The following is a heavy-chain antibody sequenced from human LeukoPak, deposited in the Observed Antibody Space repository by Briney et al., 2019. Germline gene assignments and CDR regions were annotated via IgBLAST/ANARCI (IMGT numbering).Heavy chain of an antibody. D-gene: IGHD3-22*01. V-gene: IGHV4-4*07. Sequence: PSETLSLTCTVSGGSISSCYWSWIRQPAGKGLEWIGRIYTSGSTNYNPSLKSRVTMSVDTSKNQFSLKLSSVTAADTAVYYCARVGDYYDSSGYDDYWGQGTLVTVSS. CDR2: IYTSGST. CDR1: GGSISSCY. J-gene: IGHJ4*02. CDR3: ARVGDYYDSSGYDDY.